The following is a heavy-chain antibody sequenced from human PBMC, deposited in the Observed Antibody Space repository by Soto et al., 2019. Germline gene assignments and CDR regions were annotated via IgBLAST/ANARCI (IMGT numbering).Heavy chain of an antibody. CDR3: ARDPPGSDAFDI. CDR1: GYTFTSYA. J-gene: IGHJ3*02. CDR2: INAGNGNT. Sequence: ASVKVSCKASGYTFTSYAMHWVRQAPGQRLEWMGWINAGNGNTKYSQKFQGRVTITRDTSASTAYMKLSSLRSEDTAVYYCARDPPGSDAFDIWGQGTMVTVAS. V-gene: IGHV1-3*01. D-gene: IGHD3-10*01.